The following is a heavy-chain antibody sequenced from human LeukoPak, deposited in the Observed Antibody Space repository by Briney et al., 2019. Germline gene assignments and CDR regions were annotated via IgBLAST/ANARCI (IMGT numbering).Heavy chain of an antibody. V-gene: IGHV3-30*01. Sequence: QAGGSLRLSCAASGFTFSMYALHWVRQAPGKGLEWVAVISFDGSNADYADSVKGRFTISRDNSKNTLFLQMNSLRAEDTAVYYCARDPQPTHSGYDLEDDYYYYYMDVWGKGTTVTISS. CDR2: ISFDGSNA. CDR1: GFTFSMYA. J-gene: IGHJ6*03. CDR3: ARDPQPTHSGYDLEDDYYYYYMDV. D-gene: IGHD5-12*01.